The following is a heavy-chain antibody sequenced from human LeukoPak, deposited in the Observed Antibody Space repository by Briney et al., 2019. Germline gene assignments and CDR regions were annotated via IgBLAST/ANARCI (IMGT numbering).Heavy chain of an antibody. V-gene: IGHV4-61*01. CDR2: IHYTGTT. CDR3: ARDRDYGDSGRAFDI. Sequence: SETLSLTCTVSGGSLRSGSYYWSWIRQPPGKGLEWIGYIHYTGTTNSSPSLKSRVTISIDTSKNQFTLKLTSVTAADTAVYYCARDRDYGDSGRAFDIWGHGTMVTVAS. CDR1: GGSLRSGSYY. D-gene: IGHD4-17*01. J-gene: IGHJ3*02.